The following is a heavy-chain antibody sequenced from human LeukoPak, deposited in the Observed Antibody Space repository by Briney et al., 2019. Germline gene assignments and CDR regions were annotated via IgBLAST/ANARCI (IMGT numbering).Heavy chain of an antibody. D-gene: IGHD6-6*01. Sequence: PGGSLRLSCAASGFTFSSYWMSWVRQAPGKGLEWVANIKQDGSEEVYVDSVKGRFTISRDNAKSSLFLQMNTLRAEDTAVYYCTRDPYSSTWSYGMDVWGQGTTVTVPS. CDR2: IKQDGSEE. V-gene: IGHV3-7*05. CDR1: GFTFSSYW. CDR3: TRDPYSSTWSYGMDV. J-gene: IGHJ6*02.